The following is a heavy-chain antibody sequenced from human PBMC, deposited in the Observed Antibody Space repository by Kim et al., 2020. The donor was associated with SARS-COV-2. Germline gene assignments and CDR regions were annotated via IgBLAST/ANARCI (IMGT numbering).Heavy chain of an antibody. Sequence: SVKVSCKTSGNTFSSYAISWVRHAPGQGLEWMGGIIPIFGTANYAQKFQGRVTITADKSTTTAYMELNSLRSEDTAVYYCATEGPAAGYFDYWGQGTLVPVSS. CDR3: ATEGPAAGYFDY. V-gene: IGHV1-69*06. D-gene: IGHD6-13*01. CDR1: GNTFSSYA. J-gene: IGHJ4*02. CDR2: IIPIFGTA.